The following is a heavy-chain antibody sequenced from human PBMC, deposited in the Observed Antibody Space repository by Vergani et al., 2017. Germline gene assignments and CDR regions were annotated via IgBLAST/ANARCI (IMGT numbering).Heavy chain of an antibody. V-gene: IGHV4-38-2*01. CDR1: GYSVGSGYY. J-gene: IGHJ4*02. Sequence: QVDLQESGPGLVKSSETLSLNCAVSGYSVGSGYYWGWIRQPPVMGLEWIGCVHRNGNTYYTSSLRSRATISRDTSKNLFSLRLTSVTAADKAVYYFARQNPYGSAHVDFWGRGVLVTVSA. CDR3: ARQNPYGSAHVDF. D-gene: IGHD3-10*01. CDR2: VHRNGNT.